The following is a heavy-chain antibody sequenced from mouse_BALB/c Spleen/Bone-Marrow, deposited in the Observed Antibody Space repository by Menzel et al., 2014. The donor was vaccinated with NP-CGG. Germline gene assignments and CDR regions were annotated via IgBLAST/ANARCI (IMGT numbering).Heavy chain of an antibody. Sequence: EVQRVESGGGLVKPGGSLKLSCAASGFTFSSYAMSWVRQTPEKRLEWVATISYTGNYTYYPDSVKGRFTISRDNAKNTLYLQMSSLRSEDTALYYCARQGDGYYDYWGQGTTLTVSS. CDR3: ARQGDGYYDY. J-gene: IGHJ2*01. CDR2: ISYTGNYT. V-gene: IGHV5-9-3*01. CDR1: GFTFSSYA. D-gene: IGHD2-3*01.